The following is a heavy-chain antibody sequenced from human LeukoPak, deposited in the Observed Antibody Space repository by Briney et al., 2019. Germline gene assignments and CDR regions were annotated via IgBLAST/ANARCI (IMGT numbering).Heavy chain of an antibody. CDR3: AKGGSSSWDYFDY. D-gene: IGHD6-13*01. CDR2: IRYDGSND. V-gene: IGHV3-30*02. J-gene: IGHJ4*02. Sequence: AGGSLRLSCAASGFAFSTYGIHWVRQAPGKGLEWVAFIRYDGSNDYYADSVKGRFSISRDNFKNTLHLQMNSLRAEDTAVYYCAKGGSSSWDYFDYWGQGTRVTVSS. CDR1: GFAFSTYG.